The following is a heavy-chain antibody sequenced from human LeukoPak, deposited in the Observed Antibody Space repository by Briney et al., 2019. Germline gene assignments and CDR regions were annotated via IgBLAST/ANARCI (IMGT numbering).Heavy chain of an antibody. CDR1: GFTFSSYA. CDR3: AKVWKSSSWYRRGDYFDY. Sequence: GGSLRLSCAASGFTFSSYAMSWVRQAPGKGLEWVSAISGSGGSTYYADSVKDRFTISRDNSKNTLYLQMNSLRAEDTAVYYCAKVWKSSSWYRRGDYFDYWGQGTLVTVSS. D-gene: IGHD6-13*01. V-gene: IGHV3-23*01. J-gene: IGHJ4*02. CDR2: ISGSGGST.